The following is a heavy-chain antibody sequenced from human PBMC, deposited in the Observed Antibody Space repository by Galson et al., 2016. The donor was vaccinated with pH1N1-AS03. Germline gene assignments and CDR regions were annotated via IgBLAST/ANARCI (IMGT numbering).Heavy chain of an antibody. D-gene: IGHD4-11*01. CDR2: IGPCNDDT. Sequence: QSGAEVKEPGASVQVSCKPSGYTLTTYGISWVRQAPGQGLEWMGWIGPCNDDTMYAPNLQGGITLTTDTSTTTTYMEQRSLTSNDTAVYYCARDPMTTDRYFYYGMDIWGQGTTVTVS. J-gene: IGHJ6*02. V-gene: IGHV1-18*01. CDR3: ARDPMTTDRYFYYGMDI. CDR1: GYTLTTYG.